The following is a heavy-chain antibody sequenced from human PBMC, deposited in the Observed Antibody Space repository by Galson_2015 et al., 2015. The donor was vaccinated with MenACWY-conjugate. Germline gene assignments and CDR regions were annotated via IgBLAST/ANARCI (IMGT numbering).Heavy chain of an antibody. J-gene: IGHJ4*02. V-gene: IGHV1-3*01. Sequence: SVKVSCKASGYTFTSYAMHWVRQAPGQRLEWMGWINAGNGNTKYSQKFQGRVTITRDTSASTAYMELSSLRSEDTAVYYCARGWKEYYYDSSGWIYDYWGQGTLVTVSS. D-gene: IGHD3-22*01. CDR3: ARGWKEYYYDSSGWIYDY. CDR2: INAGNGNT. CDR1: GYTFTSYA.